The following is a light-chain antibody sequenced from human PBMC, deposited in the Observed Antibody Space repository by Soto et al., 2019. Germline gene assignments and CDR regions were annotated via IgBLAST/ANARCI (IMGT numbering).Light chain of an antibody. CDR1: QSVSSN. V-gene: IGKV3-15*01. CDR2: DAS. CDR3: LQYNKWPQT. Sequence: EIVLTQSPGTLSLSPGERATLSCRASQSVSSNLAWYQQKPGQAPRLLIYDASTRATGIPANFSGSGSGTEFTLTISSLQSEDFAVYFCLQYNKWPQTFGQGTKVEIK. J-gene: IGKJ1*01.